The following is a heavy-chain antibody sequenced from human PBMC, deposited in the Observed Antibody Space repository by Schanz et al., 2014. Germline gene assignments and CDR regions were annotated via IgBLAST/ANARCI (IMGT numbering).Heavy chain of an antibody. D-gene: IGHD3-10*01. CDR2: MNPTTGNR. V-gene: IGHV1-8*01. J-gene: IGHJ6*02. CDR3: VRDAGWAFGDYHGMDV. Sequence: QVQLVQSGAEVKKPGASVRVSCKASGYSFTTYDVNWVRQATGQGLEWMGWMNPTTGNRGYAQNCQGRVTMTRDTSTSTAYMELRSLISDDTAVYYCVRDAGWAFGDYHGMDVWGQGTSVTVSS. CDR1: GYSFTTYD.